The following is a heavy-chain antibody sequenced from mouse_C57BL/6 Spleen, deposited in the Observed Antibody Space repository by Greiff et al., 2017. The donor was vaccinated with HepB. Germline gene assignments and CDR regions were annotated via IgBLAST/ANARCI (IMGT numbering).Heavy chain of an antibody. J-gene: IGHJ3*01. Sequence: QVHVKQSGAELVKPGASVKLSCKASGYTFTEYTIHWVKQRSGQGLEWIGWFYPGSGSIKYNEKFKDKATLTADKSSSTVYMELSRLTSEDSAVYFCARHEEGLWAFAYWGQGTLVTVSA. CDR3: ARHEEGLWAFAY. CDR2: FYPGSGSI. D-gene: IGHD1-1*02. CDR1: GYTFTEYT. V-gene: IGHV1-62-2*01.